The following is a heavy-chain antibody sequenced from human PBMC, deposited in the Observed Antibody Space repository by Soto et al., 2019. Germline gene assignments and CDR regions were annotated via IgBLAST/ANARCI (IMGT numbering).Heavy chain of an antibody. CDR2: IDHNGIT. CDR3: ARLNRDYYYYGMDV. J-gene: IGHJ6*02. Sequence: SETLSLTCAVSGGSINSSKWWTWVRQVPGKGLEWIGKIDHNGITNYNPSVKSRVTISQDNSKSQLALQLTSVTAADTAVYYCARLNRDYYYYGMDVSGQGTTVTVYS. V-gene: IGHV4-4*02. CDR1: GGSINSSKW.